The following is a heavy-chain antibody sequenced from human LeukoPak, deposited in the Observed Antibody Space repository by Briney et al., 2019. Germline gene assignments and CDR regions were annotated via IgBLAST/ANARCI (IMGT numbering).Heavy chain of an antibody. CDR3: ARGGWSLGYCSSSSCLDWFDP. J-gene: IGHJ5*02. CDR1: RYTFTDYY. V-gene: IGHV1-2*02. D-gene: IGHD2-2*01. CDR2: INPNSCGT. Sequence: ASVKVSCKASRYTFTDYYMHWVRQAPGQGLDWMGWINPNSCGTNYAQKFQGRVTMTRDTSISTAYMELSRLRSDDTAVYYCARGGWSLGYCSSSSCLDWFDPWGQGTLVTVSS.